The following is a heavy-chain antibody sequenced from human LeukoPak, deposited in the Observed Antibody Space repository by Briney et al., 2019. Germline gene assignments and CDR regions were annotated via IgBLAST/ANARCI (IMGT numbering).Heavy chain of an antibody. Sequence: GGSLRLSCAASGFTFSSYAMSWVRQAPGKGLEWVSAISGSGGSTYYADSVKGRLTISRDNSKNTLYLQMNSLRAEDTAVYYCAKGSLYGSGSTPAYYFDYWGQGTLVTVSS. J-gene: IGHJ4*02. V-gene: IGHV3-23*01. CDR3: AKGSLYGSGSTPAYYFDY. CDR1: GFTFSSYA. CDR2: ISGSGGST. D-gene: IGHD3-10*01.